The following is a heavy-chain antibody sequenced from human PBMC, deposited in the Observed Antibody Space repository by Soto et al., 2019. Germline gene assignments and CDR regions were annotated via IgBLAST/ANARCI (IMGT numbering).Heavy chain of an antibody. CDR1: GYTFTSYD. CDR2: MNPNSGNT. V-gene: IGHV1-8*01. J-gene: IGHJ6*03. CDR3: ARGVSGCSSTRCQNRRYYYFYYMDV. Sequence: QVQLVQSGAEVKKPGASVKVSCKASGYTFTSYDINWVRQATGQGLEWMGWMNPNSGNTGYAQKFQGRVTMARNTPISTAYIELGSLRSHGTAVYYCARGVSGCSSTRCQNRRYYYFYYMDVWGNGTTVTVS. D-gene: IGHD2-2*01.